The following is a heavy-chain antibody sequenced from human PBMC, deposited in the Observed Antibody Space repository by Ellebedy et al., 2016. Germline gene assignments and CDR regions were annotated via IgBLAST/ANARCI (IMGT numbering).Heavy chain of an antibody. Sequence: ASVKVSCKASGYTFTSYAMHWVRQAPGQRLEWMGWINAGNGNTKYSQKLQGRVTMTTDTSTSTAYMELRSLRSDDTAVYYCARVTEYQLLNYYYYYGMDVWGQGTTVTVSS. CDR1: GYTFTSYA. J-gene: IGHJ6*02. V-gene: IGHV1-3*01. D-gene: IGHD2-2*01. CDR3: ARVTEYQLLNYYYYYGMDV. CDR2: INAGNGNT.